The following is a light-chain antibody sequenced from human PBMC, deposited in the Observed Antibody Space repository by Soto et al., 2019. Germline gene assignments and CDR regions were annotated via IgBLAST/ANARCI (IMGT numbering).Light chain of an antibody. Sequence: QSVLTQPPSASGTPGQRVFISCSGSSSNIGGTNYAYWYQQLPGAAPKLLMHSNNLRPSGVPERISGSKSGTSASLAISGLRSEAEDVYYCASWDDRLGAVIFGGGTKLTVL. CDR1: SSNIGGTNY. J-gene: IGLJ2*01. V-gene: IGLV1-47*02. CDR3: ASWDDRLGAVI. CDR2: SNN.